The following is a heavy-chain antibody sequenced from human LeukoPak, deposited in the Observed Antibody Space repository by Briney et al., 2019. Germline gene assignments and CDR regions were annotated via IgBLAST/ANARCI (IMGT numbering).Heavy chain of an antibody. CDR2: FDPEDGET. Sequence: VASVKVSCKVSGYTLTELSMHWVRQAPGKGLEWMGGFDPEDGETIYAQKFQGRVTMTEDTSTDTAYMELSSLRSEDTAVYYCATCHHIEYSSSCYMDVWGKGTTVTVSS. D-gene: IGHD6-6*01. J-gene: IGHJ6*03. CDR3: ATCHHIEYSSSCYMDV. CDR1: GYTLTELS. V-gene: IGHV1-24*01.